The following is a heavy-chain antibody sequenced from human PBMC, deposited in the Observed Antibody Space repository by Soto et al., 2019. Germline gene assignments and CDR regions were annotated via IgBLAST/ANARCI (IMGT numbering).Heavy chain of an antibody. J-gene: IGHJ4*02. V-gene: IGHV1-18*01. CDR3: ARDILRGYDSSGFYS. D-gene: IGHD3-22*01. Sequence: QVQLVQSGAELRKPGASVKVSCKASGYSFSSYGINWVRQAPGQGLEWMGWINTYNGNRNYAQKFEDRVTMTTATATNTVYMELRSLKPDDTAIYYCARDILRGYDSSGFYSWGQGTLVTVSS. CDR2: INTYNGNR. CDR1: GYSFSSYG.